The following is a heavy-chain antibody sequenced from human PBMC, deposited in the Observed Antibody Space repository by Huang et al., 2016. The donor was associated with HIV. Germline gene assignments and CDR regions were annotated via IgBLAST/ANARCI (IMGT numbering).Heavy chain of an antibody. CDR2: INHGGST. J-gene: IGHJ3*02. D-gene: IGHD3-10*01. CDR1: GGSFSGHY. V-gene: IGHV4-34*01. Sequence: QVQLQQWGAGLLKPSETLSLTCAVYGGSFSGHYWTWIRQPPGKGLAWVGEINHGGSTNYNPALKGRVTISVDTSKNQFSQQLTSVTAADSAVYYCARGGMGRWRQWKTFDIWGQGTMVTVSS. CDR3: ARGGMGRWRQWKTFDI.